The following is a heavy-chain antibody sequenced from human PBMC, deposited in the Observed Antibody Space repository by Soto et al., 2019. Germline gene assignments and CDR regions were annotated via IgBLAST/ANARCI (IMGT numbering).Heavy chain of an antibody. CDR2: ISYDGSIK. CDR3: ARADRVAGPYYFDY. J-gene: IGHJ4*02. Sequence: PGGSLRLSCAASGLPFNIYAMHWVRQAPGKGLEWVAVISYDGSIKHYADSVKGRLTISRDNSKSTLYLQMNSLRAEDTAVYYSARADRVAGPYYFDYWGQGPLVSVFS. D-gene: IGHD6-19*01. CDR1: GLPFNIYA. V-gene: IGHV3-30-3*01.